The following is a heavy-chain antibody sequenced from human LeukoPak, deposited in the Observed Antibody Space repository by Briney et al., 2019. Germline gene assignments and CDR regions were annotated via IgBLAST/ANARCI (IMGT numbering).Heavy chain of an antibody. D-gene: IGHD3-10*01. Sequence: ASVKVSCKASGYTFTGYYMHWVRQAPGQGLEWMGWINPNSGGTNYAQKFQGRVTMTRDTSISTAYVELSRLRSDDTAVYYCARLSSYGSANWFDPWGQGTLVTVSS. CDR1: GYTFTGYY. CDR3: ARLSSYGSANWFDP. J-gene: IGHJ5*02. V-gene: IGHV1-2*02. CDR2: INPNSGGT.